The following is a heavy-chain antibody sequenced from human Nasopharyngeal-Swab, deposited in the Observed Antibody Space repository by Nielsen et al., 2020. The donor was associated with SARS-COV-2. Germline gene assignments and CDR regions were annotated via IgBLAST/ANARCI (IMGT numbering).Heavy chain of an antibody. D-gene: IGHD5-18*01. CDR2: ISGSGGST. J-gene: IGHJ4*02. Sequence: GESLKISCAASGFAFTDYSMDWVRQAPGKGLEWVSAISGSGGSTYYADSVKGRFTISRDNSKNTLYLQMNSLRAEDTAVYYCAKDQAIQLWLRGYFDYWGQGTLVTVSS. CDR3: AKDQAIQLWLRGYFDY. V-gene: IGHV3-23*01. CDR1: GFAFTDYS.